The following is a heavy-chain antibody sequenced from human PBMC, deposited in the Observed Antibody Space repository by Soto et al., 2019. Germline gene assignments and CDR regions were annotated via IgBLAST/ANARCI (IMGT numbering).Heavy chain of an antibody. J-gene: IGHJ6*02. V-gene: IGHV1-18*01. D-gene: IGHD2-21*01. CDR3: ARVQAACGSRLYGMDV. CDR2: ISGYNGNT. CDR1: GYSFTSYG. Sequence: QIQVVQSGAEVKKPGASVKVSCKASGYSFTSYGISWVRQAPGQGLEWMGWISGYNGNTKYAQKFQGRVTMTTDTTTSTADMELRSLRSDDTAVYYCARVQAACGSRLYGMDVWGQGTTVTVSS.